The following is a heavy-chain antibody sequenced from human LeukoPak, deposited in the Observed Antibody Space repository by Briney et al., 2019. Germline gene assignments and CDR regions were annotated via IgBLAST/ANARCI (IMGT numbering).Heavy chain of an antibody. CDR3: AKFLTPVGRGVYDIFPADFDY. CDR1: GFTFSSFG. CDR2: ISYDGSNK. V-gene: IGHV3-30*18. D-gene: IGHD3-9*01. Sequence: PGGSLRLSCAASGFTFSSFGMHWVRQAPGKGLEWVAVISYDGSNKYYGESVKGRFTISRDNSKNTLYLQMNSLRAEDTAVYYCAKFLTPVGRGVYDIFPADFDYWGQGTLVTVSS. J-gene: IGHJ4*02.